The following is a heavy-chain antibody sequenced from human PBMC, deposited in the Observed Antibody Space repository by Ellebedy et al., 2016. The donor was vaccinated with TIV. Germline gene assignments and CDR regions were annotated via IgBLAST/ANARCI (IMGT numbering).Heavy chain of an antibody. J-gene: IGHJ4*02. V-gene: IGHV5-51*01. CDR2: IYPGDADP. CDR3: ARFTSDYSGDCFGRAFDH. D-gene: IGHD2-21*02. Sequence: GESLKISCPGSGYRFTSYWIGWVRQMPGKVLDLLGIIYPGDADPISSPSFQGQVTISADKSISTAYLQWSSLKASDTAMYYCARFTSDYSGDCFGRAFDHWGQGTLVIVSS. CDR1: GYRFTSYW.